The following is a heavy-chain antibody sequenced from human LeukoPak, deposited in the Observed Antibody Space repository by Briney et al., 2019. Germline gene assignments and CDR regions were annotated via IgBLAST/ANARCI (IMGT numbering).Heavy chain of an antibody. J-gene: IGHJ3*02. Sequence: PGRSLRLSCAASGFTFTTYGFHWVRQAPGKGLEWVALMTYDGSKQYNADSVQGRFTISRDNSKRTVDLQMNSLRADDTAMYYCVRDASLGAFDIWGQGTMVTVSS. CDR2: MTYDGSKQ. CDR1: GFTFTTYG. V-gene: IGHV3-30*12. CDR3: VRDASLGAFDI. D-gene: IGHD3-16*01.